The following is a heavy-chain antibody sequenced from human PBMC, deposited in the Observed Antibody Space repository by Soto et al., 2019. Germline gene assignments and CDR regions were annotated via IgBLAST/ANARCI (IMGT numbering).Heavy chain of an antibody. CDR3: ARGTVTSCRGFGP. CDR2: ISTFNGTT. D-gene: IGHD4-17*01. V-gene: IGHV1-18*04. Sequence: QVHLVQSGTEVKEPGASVKVSCKASASTCTGYTVNWVRQAPGQGIEWKGGISTFNGTTKSVGNFESRVTMTTNTATTTAYMELTSRTFDDTAVYFCARGTVTSCRGFGPWGQGTLGSVSS. J-gene: IGHJ5*02. CDR1: ASTCTGYT.